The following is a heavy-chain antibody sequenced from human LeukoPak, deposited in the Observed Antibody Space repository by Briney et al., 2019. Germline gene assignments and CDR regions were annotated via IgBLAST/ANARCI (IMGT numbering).Heavy chain of an antibody. CDR3: ARGEDGTGDYRPTYFDS. CDR1: GFTFSSYA. D-gene: IGHD4-17*01. V-gene: IGHV3-30-3*01. CDR2: ISYDGSNK. J-gene: IGHJ4*02. Sequence: GGSLRLSCAASGFTFSSYAMNWVRQAPGKGLEWVAVISYDGSNKYYADSVKGRFTISRDNSKNTLYLQMNSLRAEDTAVYYCARGEDGTGDYRPTYFDSWGQGTLVTVSS.